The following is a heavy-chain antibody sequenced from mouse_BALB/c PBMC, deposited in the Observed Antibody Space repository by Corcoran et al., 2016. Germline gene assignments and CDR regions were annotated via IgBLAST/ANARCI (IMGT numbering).Heavy chain of an antibody. J-gene: IGHJ3*01. Sequence: EVQLQQSGPELVKSGTSVKISCKASGYTFTDYNMHCVKQSHGKSLEWIGYIYPFNGGTDYNQKFKSKATMTVDKSSSTEYMELRNLTSEDSAVYYYAWFAYWGQGTLVTVSA. CDR1: GYTFTDYN. CDR2: IYPFNGGT. CDR3: AWFAY. V-gene: IGHV1S29*02.